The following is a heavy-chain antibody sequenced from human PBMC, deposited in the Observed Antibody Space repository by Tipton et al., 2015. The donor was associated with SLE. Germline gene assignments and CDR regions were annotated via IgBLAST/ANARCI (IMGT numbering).Heavy chain of an antibody. CDR1: GFDFSNSG. CDR2: ISGYDGKT. J-gene: IGHJ4*02. D-gene: IGHD1-26*01. CDR3: AGGVGTKGVLDF. Sequence: QSGPEVKTPGASVKVSCKTSGFDFSNSGISWVRQAPGQGLEWMGWISGYDGKTNSIQKFQDRVTMTTDTSTSTAYMELRSLTSDDVALYYCAGGVGTKGVLDFWGPGTLVTVSS. V-gene: IGHV1-18*03.